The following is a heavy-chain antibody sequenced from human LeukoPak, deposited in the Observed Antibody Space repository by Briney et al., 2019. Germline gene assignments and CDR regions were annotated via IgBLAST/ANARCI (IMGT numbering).Heavy chain of an antibody. Sequence: AETLSLTCAVYGGSFSGYYWSWIRQPPGKGLEWGGEINHSGSTNSNPSLKSRVTISVDTSTNQFSMKLSYVTAADKAVYYCARDQGDYVWGNWGQGTLVTVSS. CDR3: ARDQGDYVWGN. D-gene: IGHD3-16*01. J-gene: IGHJ4*02. CDR2: INHSGST. CDR1: GGSFSGYY. V-gene: IGHV4-34*01.